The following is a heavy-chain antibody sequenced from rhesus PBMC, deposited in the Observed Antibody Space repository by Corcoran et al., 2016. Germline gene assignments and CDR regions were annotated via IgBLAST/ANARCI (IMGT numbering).Heavy chain of an antibody. V-gene: IGHV4S9*01. CDR3: AKGPMEVDY. D-gene: IGHD3-22*01. CDR2: IYGNSAST. J-gene: IGHJ4*01. CDR1: GGSISDSYY. Sequence: QVQLPESGPGLVKPSETLSLTCAVSGGSISDSYYCYCIRQPPGKGLEWIGNIYGNSASTYYNPSLKRRVTISKDTSKNQFFLKLSSVTAADTAVYYCAKGPMEVDYWGQGVLVTVSS.